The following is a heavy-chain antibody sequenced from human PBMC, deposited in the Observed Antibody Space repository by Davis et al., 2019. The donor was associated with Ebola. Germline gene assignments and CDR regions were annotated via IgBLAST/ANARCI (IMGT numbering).Heavy chain of an antibody. CDR2: ISWNGGSK. J-gene: IGHJ4*02. CDR3: TRVNVVAAGSYDY. CDR1: GFNFDDYG. D-gene: IGHD2-2*01. Sequence: SLKISCVGPGFNFDDYGMHWVRQPPGKGLEWVSGISWNGGSKDYADSVKGRFTISRDNGKNSLYLQMSSLRDDDTAVYYCTRVNVVAAGSYDYWGQGTLVSVSS. V-gene: IGHV3-9*01.